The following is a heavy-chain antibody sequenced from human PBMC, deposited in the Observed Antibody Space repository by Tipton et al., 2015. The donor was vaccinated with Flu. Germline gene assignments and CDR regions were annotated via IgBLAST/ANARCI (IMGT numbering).Heavy chain of an antibody. CDR3: ARVGAGGDYVYYYYYMDV. D-gene: IGHD4-17*01. CDR1: GGPISSYY. J-gene: IGHJ6*03. Sequence: TLSLTCTVSGGPISSYYWSWIRQPPGKGLEWIGYIYYSGSTNYNPSLKSRVTISVDTSKNQFSLKLSSVTAADTAVYYCARVGAGGDYVYYYYYMDVWGKGTTVTVSS. CDR2: IYYSGST. V-gene: IGHV4-59*01.